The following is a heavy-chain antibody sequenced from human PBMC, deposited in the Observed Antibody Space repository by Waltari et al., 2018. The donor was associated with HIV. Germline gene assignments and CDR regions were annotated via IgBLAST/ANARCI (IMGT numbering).Heavy chain of an antibody. V-gene: IGHV5-51*01. D-gene: IGHD4-4*01. CDR3: ATGPDHYCDF. CDR2: IFPSDSTT. J-gene: IGHJ4*02. Sequence: EVQLEQSGAEMKKPGESPRISCKGSGYNFSRYWISWVRQIPGKGLEWMGIIFPSDSTTRYSPSFRGQVTISADKSINTTYLQWTTLKASDSAIYYCATGPDHYCDFWGQGTQVTVSS. CDR1: GYNFSRYW.